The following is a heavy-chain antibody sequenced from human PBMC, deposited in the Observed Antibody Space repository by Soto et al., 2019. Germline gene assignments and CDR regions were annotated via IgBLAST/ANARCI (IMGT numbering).Heavy chain of an antibody. CDR1: GGSISSGGYY. J-gene: IGHJ4*02. CDR2: IYYSGST. Sequence: PSETLSLTCTVSGGSISSGGYYWSWIRQHPGKGLEWIGYIYYSGSTYYNPSLKSRVTISVDTSKNQFSLKLSSVTAADTAVYYCARAYGDYVDYFDYWGQGTLVTVSS. CDR3: ARAYGDYVDYFDY. V-gene: IGHV4-31*03. D-gene: IGHD4-17*01.